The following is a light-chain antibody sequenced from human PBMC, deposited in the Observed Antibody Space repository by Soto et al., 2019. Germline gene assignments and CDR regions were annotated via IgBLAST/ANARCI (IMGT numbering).Light chain of an antibody. CDR3: HQYDSLPIT. CDR1: QSVASNY. Sequence: EIVLTQSPGTLSLSPGERATLSCRASQSVASNYLGWYQQKPGQAPRVLIFDASIRATGIPDRFSASGSGSDFTLTISRLEPDDFAVYYCHQYDSLPITFGGGTKVDIK. V-gene: IGKV3-20*01. J-gene: IGKJ4*01. CDR2: DAS.